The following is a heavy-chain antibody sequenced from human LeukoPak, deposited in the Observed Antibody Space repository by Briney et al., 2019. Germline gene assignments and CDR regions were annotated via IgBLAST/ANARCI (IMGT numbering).Heavy chain of an antibody. CDR1: GFTFDDYT. V-gene: IGHV3-43*01. J-gene: IGHJ6*02. D-gene: IGHD2-2*01. CDR2: ISWDGGST. Sequence: QPGGSLRLSCAASGFTFDDYTMHWVRQAPGKGLEWVSLISWDGGSTYYADSVKGRFTISRDNSKNSLYLQMNSLRTEDTALYYCAKSGAPDYCSSTSCYAGYYYGMDVWGQGTTVTVSS. CDR3: AKSGAPDYCSSTSCYAGYYYGMDV.